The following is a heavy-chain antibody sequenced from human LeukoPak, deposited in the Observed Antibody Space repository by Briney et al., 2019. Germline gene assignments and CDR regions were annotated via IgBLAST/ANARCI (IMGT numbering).Heavy chain of an antibody. D-gene: IGHD1-20*01. V-gene: IGHV3-23*01. CDR1: GFTFTNYA. CDR2: ISGSGGST. CDR3: AREHGITGTTAYFDY. Sequence: GGSLRLSCAASGFTFTNYAMSWVRQAPGKGLEWVSAISGSGGSTYYADSVKGRFTISRDNSKNTLYLQMNSLRAEDTAVYYCAREHGITGTTAYFDYWGQGTLVTVSS. J-gene: IGHJ4*02.